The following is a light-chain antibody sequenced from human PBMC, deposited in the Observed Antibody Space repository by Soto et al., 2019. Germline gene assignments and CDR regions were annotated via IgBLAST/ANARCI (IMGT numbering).Light chain of an antibody. CDR3: ALYVGSGTVV. V-gene: IGLV8-61*01. CDR2: STN. CDR1: SASVLTSYY. J-gene: IGLJ2*01. Sequence: QAVVSQEPSFSVSPGETVTLTCGLTSASVLTSYYPRWYQQTPGQAPRTLIYSTNIRSSGVPDRFSGSILGNKAALTITGAQEDDESDYYCALYVGSGTVVFGGGTKLTVL.